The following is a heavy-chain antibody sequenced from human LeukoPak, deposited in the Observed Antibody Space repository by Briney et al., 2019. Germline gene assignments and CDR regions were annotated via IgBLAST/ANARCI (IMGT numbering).Heavy chain of an antibody. Sequence: SETLSLTCAVYGGSFSGYYWSWIRQPPGKGLEWIGYIYYSGSTYYNPSLKSRLTISVDTSKNQFSLKLYSVTVADTAIYYCARAADYCNYGMDIWGQGTTVTVSS. J-gene: IGHJ6*02. CDR2: IYYSGST. V-gene: IGHV4-34*09. CDR1: GGSFSGYY. CDR3: ARAADYCNYGMDI.